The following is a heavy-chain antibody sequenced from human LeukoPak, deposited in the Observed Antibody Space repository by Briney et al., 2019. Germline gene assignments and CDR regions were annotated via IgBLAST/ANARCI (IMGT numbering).Heavy chain of an antibody. J-gene: IGHJ6*02. Sequence: PGGSLRLSCAASGFTCSSYWMSWVRQAPGKGLEWVANIKQDGSEKYYVDSVKGRFTISRDNAKNSLYLQMNSLRAEDTAVYYCARTALRFGELSEYYGMDVWGQGTTVTVSS. CDR1: GFTCSSYW. CDR2: IKQDGSEK. V-gene: IGHV3-7*01. CDR3: ARTALRFGELSEYYGMDV. D-gene: IGHD3-10*01.